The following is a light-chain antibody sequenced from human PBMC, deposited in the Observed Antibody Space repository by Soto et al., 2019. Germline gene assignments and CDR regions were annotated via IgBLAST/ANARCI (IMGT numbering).Light chain of an antibody. CDR1: QSVDSN. CDR2: GAS. J-gene: IGKJ3*01. CDR3: QQYDSWPFT. V-gene: IGKV3-15*01. Sequence: EIVMTQSPATLSVSPGERDTLSCRASQSVDSNLAWYQQKPGQAPRLLIYGASTRATGIPARFSGSGSGTEFNLTISSLQSEDFAVYYCQQYDSWPFTFGPGTKVDIK.